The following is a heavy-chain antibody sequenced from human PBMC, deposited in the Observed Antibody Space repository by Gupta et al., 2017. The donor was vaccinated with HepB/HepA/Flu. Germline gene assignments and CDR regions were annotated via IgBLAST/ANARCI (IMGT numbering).Heavy chain of an antibody. Sequence: EVQLLESGGGLVQPGGSLRLSCAASGFTFSNYAMSWVRQAPGKGLEWVSGISGSGGSTYYADAVKGRFTISRDNSKKTRYLQMQSMRAEDTAVYYFAHGDSSSSGFDYWGQGTLVTVSS. V-gene: IGHV3-23*01. J-gene: IGHJ4*02. CDR2: ISGSGGST. CDR1: GFTFSNYA. D-gene: IGHD6-6*01. CDR3: AHGDSSSSGFDY.